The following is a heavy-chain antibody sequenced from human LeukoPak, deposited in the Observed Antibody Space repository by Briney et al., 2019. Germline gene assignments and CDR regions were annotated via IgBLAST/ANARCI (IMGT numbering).Heavy chain of an antibody. V-gene: IGHV1-2*02. Sequence: ASVKLSCKASGYTFTGYYMHWARQAPGQGLEWMGWINPNSGGTNYAQEFQGSVTMTRDTSISTAYMELSRLRSDDTAVYYCARYIVATIRYGMDVWGQGTTVTVSS. CDR3: ARYIVATIRYGMDV. CDR1: GYTFTGYY. CDR2: INPNSGGT. J-gene: IGHJ6*02. D-gene: IGHD5-12*01.